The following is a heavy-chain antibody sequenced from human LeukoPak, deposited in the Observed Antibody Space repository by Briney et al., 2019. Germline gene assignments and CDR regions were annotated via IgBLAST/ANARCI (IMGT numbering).Heavy chain of an antibody. V-gene: IGHV1-69*13. D-gene: IGHD3-10*01. CDR2: IIPIFGTA. Sequence: ASVKVSCKASGGTFSSHAISWVRQAPGQGLEWMGGIIPIFGTANYAQKFQGRVTITADESTSTAYMELSSLRSEDTAVYYCARNDPYGSGSYDYYYYGMDVWGKGTTVTASS. CDR3: ARNDPYGSGSYDYYYYGMDV. CDR1: GGTFSSHA. J-gene: IGHJ6*04.